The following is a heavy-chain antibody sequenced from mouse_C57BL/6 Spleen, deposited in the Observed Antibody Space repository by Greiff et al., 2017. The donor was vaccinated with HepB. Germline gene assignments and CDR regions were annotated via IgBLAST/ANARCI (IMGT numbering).Heavy chain of an antibody. Sequence: EVQLQQSGPELVKPGASVKISCKASGYTFTDYYMNWVKQSHGKSLEWIGDINPNNGGTSYNQKFKGKATLTVDKSSSTAYMELRSLTSEDSAVYYCGGRDFDYWGQGTTLTVSS. CDR3: GGRDFDY. CDR2: INPNNGGT. V-gene: IGHV1-26*01. CDR1: GYTFTDYY. D-gene: IGHD3-3*01. J-gene: IGHJ2*01.